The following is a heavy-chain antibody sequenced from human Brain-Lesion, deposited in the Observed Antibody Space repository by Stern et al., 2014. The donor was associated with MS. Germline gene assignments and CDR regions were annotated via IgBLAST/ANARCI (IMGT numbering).Heavy chain of an antibody. V-gene: IGHV4-31*03. Sequence: LQQSGPGLVKPSQTLSLSCTVSGAPVSSGGYYWTWIRQLPGKGLEWVGYIHHTGATFYNPSLKSRVAISVDTSENQFSLKLTSVTAADTAVYYCAAIGPRMEGACFDIWGQGTMVTVSS. D-gene: IGHD2-21*01. CDR3: AAIGPRMEGACFDI. CDR1: GAPVSSGGYY. J-gene: IGHJ3*02. CDR2: IHHTGAT.